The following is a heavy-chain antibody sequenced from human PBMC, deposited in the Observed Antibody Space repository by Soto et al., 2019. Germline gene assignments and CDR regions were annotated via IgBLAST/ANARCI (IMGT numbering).Heavy chain of an antibody. CDR3: ARDRIDAASKGMDV. J-gene: IGHJ6*02. CDR1: GFTFSSYG. V-gene: IGHV3-33*01. CDR2: IWYDGSNK. D-gene: IGHD6-13*01. Sequence: GGSLRLSCAASGFTFSSYGMHWVRQAPGKGLEWVAFIWYDGSNKYYADSVKGRFTISRDNSKNTLYLQMNSLRAEDTAVYYCARDRIDAASKGMDVWGQGTTVTVSS.